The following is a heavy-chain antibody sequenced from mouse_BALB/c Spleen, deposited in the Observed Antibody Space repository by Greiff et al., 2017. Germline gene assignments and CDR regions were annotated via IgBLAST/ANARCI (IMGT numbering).Heavy chain of an antibody. V-gene: IGHV5-4*02. Sequence: EVQLVESGGGLVQPGGSRKLSCAASGFTFRDYYMSWVRQTPEKRLEWVATISDGGSYTYYPDSVKGRFTISRDNAKNNLYLQMSSLKSEDTAMYYGARGGNYYAMDYWGQGTSVTVSS. D-gene: IGHD1-1*02. CDR2: ISDGGSYT. J-gene: IGHJ4*01. CDR1: GFTFRDYY. CDR3: ARGGNYYAMDY.